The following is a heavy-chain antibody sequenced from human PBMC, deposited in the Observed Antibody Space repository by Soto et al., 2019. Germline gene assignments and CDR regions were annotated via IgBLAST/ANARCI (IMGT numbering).Heavy chain of an antibody. V-gene: IGHV3-23*01. Sequence: GGSLRLSCAASGFTFSSYAMSWVRQAPGKGLEWVSAISGSGGSTYYADSVKGRFTISRDNSKNTLYLQMNSLRAEDTAVYYCAKVLGFYCSGGSCYFDYWGQGTLVTVSS. J-gene: IGHJ4*02. CDR2: ISGSGGST. CDR3: AKVLGFYCSGGSCYFDY. CDR1: GFTFSSYA. D-gene: IGHD2-15*01.